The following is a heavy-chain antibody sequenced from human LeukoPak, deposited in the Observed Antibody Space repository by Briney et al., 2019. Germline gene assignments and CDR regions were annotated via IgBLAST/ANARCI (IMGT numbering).Heavy chain of an antibody. CDR1: GFTFSSYW. Sequence: GGSLRLSCAASGFTFSSYWMHWVRQAPGKGLVWVSRINSDGSSTSYADSVKGRFTISRDNAKSTLYLQMSSLRVEDTAVYYCARSGITMVGGASIGLLTFDIWGPGTMVTVSP. CDR3: ARSGITMVGGASIGLLTFDI. V-gene: IGHV3-74*01. CDR2: INSDGSST. D-gene: IGHD3-10*01. J-gene: IGHJ3*02.